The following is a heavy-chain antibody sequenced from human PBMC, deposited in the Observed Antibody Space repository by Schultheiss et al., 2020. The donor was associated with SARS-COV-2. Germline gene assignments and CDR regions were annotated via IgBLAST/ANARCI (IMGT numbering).Heavy chain of an antibody. Sequence: SVKVSCKASGGTFSSYAISWVRQAPGQGLEWMGRIIPILGIANYAQKFQGRVTMTRDTSISTAYMELTRLTSDDTAMYYCARAFRSYSYDSSAYNYRAAFDIWGQGTMVTVSS. D-gene: IGHD3-22*01. J-gene: IGHJ3*02. CDR2: IIPILGIA. V-gene: IGHV1-69*04. CDR3: ARAFRSYSYDSSAYNYRAAFDI. CDR1: GGTFSSYA.